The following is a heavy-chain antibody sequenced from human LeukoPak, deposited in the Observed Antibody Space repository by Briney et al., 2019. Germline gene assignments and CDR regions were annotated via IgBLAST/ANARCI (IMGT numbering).Heavy chain of an antibody. J-gene: IGHJ4*02. Sequence: GASVKVSCKASGYTFTGYYMHWVRQAPGQGLEWMGWINPKSGGSNHAHKFQGRVTMTRDTSIDTAYMDLSRLRSDDTAVSYCARESGSGFYGALDYWGQGTLVTVSS. CDR1: GYTFTGYY. CDR2: INPKSGGS. CDR3: ARESGSGFYGALDY. D-gene: IGHD6-19*01. V-gene: IGHV1-2*02.